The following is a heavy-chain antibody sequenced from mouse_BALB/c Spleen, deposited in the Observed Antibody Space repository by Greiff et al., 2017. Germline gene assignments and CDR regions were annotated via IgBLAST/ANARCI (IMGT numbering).Heavy chain of an antibody. Sequence: EVQLVESGGDLVKPGGSLKLSCAASGFTFSSYGMSWARQTPDKRLEWVATISSGGSYTYYPDSVKGRFTISRDNAKNTLYLQMSSLKSEDTAMYYCARQGYYYGSSPFAYWGQGTLVTVSA. CDR1: GFTFSSYG. J-gene: IGHJ3*01. CDR3: ARQGYYYGSSPFAY. CDR2: ISSGGSYT. D-gene: IGHD1-1*01. V-gene: IGHV5-6*01.